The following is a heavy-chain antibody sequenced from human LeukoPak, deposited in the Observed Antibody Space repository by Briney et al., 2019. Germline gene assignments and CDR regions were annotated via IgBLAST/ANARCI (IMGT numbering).Heavy chain of an antibody. V-gene: IGHV5-51*01. CDR2: IYPGDSDT. CDR1: GYTFTSYW. D-gene: IGHD6-19*01. Sequence: GESLKISCKGSGYTFTSYWIGWVRQMPGKGLEWMGIIYPGDSDTRYSPSFQGQVSISVDRSISTAYLQWSSLKASDTAMYYCARRGSGWYVDYWGQGTLVTVSS. J-gene: IGHJ4*02. CDR3: ARRGSGWYVDY.